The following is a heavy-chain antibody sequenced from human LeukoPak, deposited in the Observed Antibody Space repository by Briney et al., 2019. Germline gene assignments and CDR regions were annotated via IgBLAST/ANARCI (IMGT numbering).Heavy chain of an antibody. D-gene: IGHD4-11*01. CDR3: ATTTGRNYYYMDV. Sequence: GGSLRLSCAASGFTFSSYAMSWVRQAPGKGLEWVSYISSSGSTIYYADSVKGRFTISRDNAKNSLYLQMNSLRAEDTAVYYCATTTGRNYYYMDVWGKGTTVTVSS. V-gene: IGHV3-48*04. CDR1: GFTFSSYA. CDR2: ISSSGSTI. J-gene: IGHJ6*03.